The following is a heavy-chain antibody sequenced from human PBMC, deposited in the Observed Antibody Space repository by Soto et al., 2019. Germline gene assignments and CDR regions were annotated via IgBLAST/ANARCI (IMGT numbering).Heavy chain of an antibody. V-gene: IGHV1-18*01. CDR2: ISAYNGNT. J-gene: IGHJ5*02. D-gene: IGHD1-26*01. CDR3: ARASGSSYWFDP. CDR1: GYTSSTYV. Sequence: ASLKVSCNASGYTSSTYVISWMLEATGQALELMGWISAYNGNTNYAQKLQGRLTMTTDTSTSLAYMELRSLRSDDTAVYYCARASGSSYWFDPWGQGTLVTVCS.